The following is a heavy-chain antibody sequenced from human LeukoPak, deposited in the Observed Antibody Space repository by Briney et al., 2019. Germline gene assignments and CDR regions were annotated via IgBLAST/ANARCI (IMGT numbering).Heavy chain of an antibody. CDR2: IVVGSGNT. CDR3: ARHNYYGMDV. Sequence: SVKVSCKASGFTFTSSVVQWVRQARGQRLEWIGWIVVGSGNTNYAQKFQERVTITRDMSTSTAYMELSSLRSEDTAVYYCARHNYYGMDVWGQGTTVTVSS. CDR1: GFTFTSSV. V-gene: IGHV1-58*01. J-gene: IGHJ6*02.